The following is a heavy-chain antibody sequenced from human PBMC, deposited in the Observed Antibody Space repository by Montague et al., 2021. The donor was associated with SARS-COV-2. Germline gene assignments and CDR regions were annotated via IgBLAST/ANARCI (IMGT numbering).Heavy chain of an antibody. CDR3: ARPRVWGSYISPFDM. CDR1: GYTFSRYW. D-gene: IGHD1-26*01. V-gene: IGHV5-51*01. Sequence: QSGAEVKKPGESLKIACRASGYTFSRYWIAWMRQMPGKGLEWMGIIYPGDSDVRYTPSFQGQVTISADKTITTAYQQWRSLKVSDTATFYCARPRVWGSYISPFDMWGQGTMVTVDS. J-gene: IGHJ3*02. CDR2: IYPGDSDV.